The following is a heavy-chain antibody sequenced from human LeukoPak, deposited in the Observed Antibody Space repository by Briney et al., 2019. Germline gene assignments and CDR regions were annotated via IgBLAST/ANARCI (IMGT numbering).Heavy chain of an antibody. J-gene: IGHJ4*02. V-gene: IGHV3-23*01. CDR2: ISGSGGST. CDR3: AKDATYYDFWRQSYYFDY. CDR1: GFTFSSYA. D-gene: IGHD3-3*01. Sequence: GGSLRLSCAASGFTFSSYAMSWVRQAPGKGLEWVSAISGSGGSTYYADSVKGRFTISRDNSKNTLYLQMNSLRAEDTAVYYCAKDATYYDFWRQSYYFDYWGQGTLVTVSS.